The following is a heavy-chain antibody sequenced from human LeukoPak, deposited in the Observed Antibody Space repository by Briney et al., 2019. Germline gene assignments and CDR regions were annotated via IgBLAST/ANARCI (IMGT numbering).Heavy chain of an antibody. V-gene: IGHV4-34*01. CDR2: INHSGST. CDR3: ARHSAYCSSTSCYTRSYYYYYMDV. D-gene: IGHD2-2*02. Sequence: SETLSLTCAVYGGSFSGYYWSWIRQPPGKGLEWIGEINHSGSTNYNPSLKSRVTISVDTSKNQFSLKLSSVTAADTAVYYCARHSAYCSSTSCYTRSYYYYYMDVWGKGTTVTVSS. CDR1: GGSFSGYY. J-gene: IGHJ6*03.